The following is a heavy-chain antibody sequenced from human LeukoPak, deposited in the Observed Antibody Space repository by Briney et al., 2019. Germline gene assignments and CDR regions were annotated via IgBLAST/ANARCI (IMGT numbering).Heavy chain of an antibody. Sequence: SQTLSLTCSFSDDSISSGPNFWNWIRQPAGKGLEWIGHMCISADTNYKPSLKSRLTMSADMSNNEISLKLTSVTAADTAVYYCATGAGVFDYWGQGILVTVSS. CDR3: ATGAGVFDY. V-gene: IGHV4-61*09. CDR2: MCISADT. J-gene: IGHJ4*01. D-gene: IGHD1-14*01. CDR1: DDSISSGPNF.